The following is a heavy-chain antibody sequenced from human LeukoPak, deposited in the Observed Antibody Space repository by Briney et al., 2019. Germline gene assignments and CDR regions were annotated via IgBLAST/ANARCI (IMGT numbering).Heavy chain of an antibody. CDR3: ARVVGSYIIKPFDY. V-gene: IGHV3-74*01. CDR1: GFTFSSYW. J-gene: IGHJ4*02. D-gene: IGHD1-26*01. CDR2: INSDGSST. Sequence: PGGSLRLSCAASGFTFSSYWMHWVRQAPGKGLVWVSRINSDGSSTSYADSVKGRFTISRDNAKNTLYLQMNSLRAEDTAVYYCARVVGSYIIKPFDYWGQGTLVTVSS.